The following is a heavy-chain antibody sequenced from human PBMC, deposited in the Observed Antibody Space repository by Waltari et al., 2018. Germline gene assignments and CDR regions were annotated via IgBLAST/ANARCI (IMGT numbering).Heavy chain of an antibody. Sequence: EVQLVESGGGLVQPGGSLRLSCAASGFTVSSNTISWVRQAPGKGLEWLSVIYMVGSTYYADSVKGRFTISRHNSKNTLYLQMNSLRAEDTAVYYCAREGATAAGNGDWYFDLWGRGTLVTVSS. CDR1: GFTVSSNT. D-gene: IGHD6-13*01. CDR3: AREGATAAGNGDWYFDL. V-gene: IGHV3-53*04. CDR2: IYMVGST. J-gene: IGHJ2*01.